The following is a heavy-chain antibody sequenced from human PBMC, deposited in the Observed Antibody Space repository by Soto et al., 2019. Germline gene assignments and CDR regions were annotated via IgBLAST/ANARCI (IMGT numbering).Heavy chain of an antibody. CDR1: GGGNLRDYR. Sequence: ASVKVSCKASGGGNLRDYRTTWVRRAPGQGLEWMGGIIPKLGSANYAQNFQGRVTITADESTNTVYMELRSLRSDDTAVYYCARGGDGYHFGAAYWGQGTPVTVSS. V-gene: IGHV1-69*13. CDR3: ARGGDGYHFGAAY. D-gene: IGHD2-21*01. J-gene: IGHJ4*02. CDR2: IIPKLGSA.